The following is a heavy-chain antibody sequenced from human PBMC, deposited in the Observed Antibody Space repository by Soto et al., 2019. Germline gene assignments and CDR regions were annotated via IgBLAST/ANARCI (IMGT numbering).Heavy chain of an antibody. Sequence: LPLTCAVSGGFISSGAYSWSWIRQPPGKGLEWIGYIYHSGITYYNPSLKSRVTISVDMSKKQFSLKLRSVTAADTAVYYCARAPGKWRSNLFEPWGQGTLVTVPS. CDR2: IYHSGIT. CDR1: GGFISSGAYS. D-gene: IGHD3-10*01. CDR3: ARAPGKWRSNLFEP. V-gene: IGHV4-30-2*01. J-gene: IGHJ5*02.